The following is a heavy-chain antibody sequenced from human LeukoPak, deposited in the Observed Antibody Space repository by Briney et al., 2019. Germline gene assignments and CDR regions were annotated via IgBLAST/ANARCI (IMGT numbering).Heavy chain of an antibody. D-gene: IGHD5-24*01. Sequence: GGSLRLSCAASGFLFSKYWMTWVRQAPGKGLEWVANIKEGDSEIYYVESVKGRFTISRDNAKNSLYLEMSSLRVEDTAVYFCARLRSLDKWGQGTLVTVSS. J-gene: IGHJ4*02. CDR2: IKEGDSEI. V-gene: IGHV3-7*01. CDR3: ARLRSLDK. CDR1: GFLFSKYW.